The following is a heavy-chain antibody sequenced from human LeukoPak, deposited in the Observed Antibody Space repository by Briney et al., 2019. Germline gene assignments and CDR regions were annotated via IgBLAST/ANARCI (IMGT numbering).Heavy chain of an antibody. CDR3: ARGLQETLAWLKALSAFDI. CDR2: ISAYNGNT. CDR1: GYTFTSYG. V-gene: IGHV1-18*01. Sequence: GASVKVSCKASGYTFTSYGISWVRQAPGQGLEWMGWISAYNGNTNYAQKLQGRVTMTTDTSTSTAYMELRSLRSDDTAVYYCARGLQETLAWLKALSAFDIWGQGTMVTASS. J-gene: IGHJ3*02. D-gene: IGHD5-24*01.